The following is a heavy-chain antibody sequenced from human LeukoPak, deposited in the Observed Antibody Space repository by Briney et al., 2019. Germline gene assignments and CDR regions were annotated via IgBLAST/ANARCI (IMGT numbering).Heavy chain of an antibody. CDR3: ARDLGSWA. CDR2: IYYSGST. CDR1: GGSISSSRYY. J-gene: IGHJ5*02. Sequence: PSETLSLTCTVSGGSISSSRYYWGWIRQPPGKGLEWIGSIYYSGSTYYNPSLKSRVTISVDTSKNQFSLKLSSVTAADTAVYYCARDLGSWAWGQGTLVTVSS. D-gene: IGHD6-13*01. V-gene: IGHV4-39*07.